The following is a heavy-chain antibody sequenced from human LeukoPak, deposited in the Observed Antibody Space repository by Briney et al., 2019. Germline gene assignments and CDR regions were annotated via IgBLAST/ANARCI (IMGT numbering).Heavy chain of an antibody. J-gene: IGHJ4*02. D-gene: IGHD3-10*01. CDR1: GFSFSSYA. V-gene: IGHV3-23*01. CDR2: ISGSDGST. Sequence: SGGSLRLSCAASGFSFSSYAMSWVRQAPGKGLEWVSGISGSDGSTYYADSVKGRFTISRDNSKNTLYLQMNSLRAEDMAVYYCAKAPRTMVRGVPYYFDYWGQGTLVTVSS. CDR3: AKAPRTMVRGVPYYFDY.